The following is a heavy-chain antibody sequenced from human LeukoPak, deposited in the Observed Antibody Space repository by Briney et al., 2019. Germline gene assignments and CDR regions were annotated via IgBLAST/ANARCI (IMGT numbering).Heavy chain of an antibody. CDR1: GFTFSSYG. Sequence: TGGSLRLSCAASGFTFSSYGMHWVRQAPGKGLEWVSSISSSSSYIYYADSVKGRFTISRDNAKNSLYLQMNSLRAEDTAVYYCARRIGERPGVVAFDIWGQGTMVTVSS. CDR2: ISSSSSYI. V-gene: IGHV3-21*01. D-gene: IGHD3-10*01. CDR3: ARRIGERPGVVAFDI. J-gene: IGHJ3*02.